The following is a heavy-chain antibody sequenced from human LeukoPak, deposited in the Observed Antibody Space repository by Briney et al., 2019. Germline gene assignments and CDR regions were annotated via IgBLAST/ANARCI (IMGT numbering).Heavy chain of an antibody. CDR3: ARGSLWLQLDY. CDR2: ISYDGSNK. D-gene: IGHD5-24*01. V-gene: IGHV3-30-3*01. CDR1: GFTFSSYA. J-gene: IGHJ4*02. Sequence: GSPRLSCAASGFTFSSYAMHWVRQAPGKGLEGVAVISYDGSNKYYADSVKGRFTISRDNSKNTLYLQMNSLRAEDTAVYYCARGSLWLQLDYWGQGTLDTVSS.